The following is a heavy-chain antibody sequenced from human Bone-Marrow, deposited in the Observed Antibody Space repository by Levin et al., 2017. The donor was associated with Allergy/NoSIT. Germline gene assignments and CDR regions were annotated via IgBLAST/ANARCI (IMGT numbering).Heavy chain of an antibody. CDR3: SRARTPRDGDY. CDR2: INIDGSGT. CDR1: GFTFSNYW. D-gene: IGHD1-14*01. Sequence: GESLKISCAASGFTFSNYWMHWVRQAPGKGLVWVSRINIDGSGTVYADSVKGRFTISRDNAKNTLYLQMNSLRDEDTAVYYCSRARTPRDGDYWGQGTLVTVSS. J-gene: IGHJ4*02. V-gene: IGHV3-74*01.